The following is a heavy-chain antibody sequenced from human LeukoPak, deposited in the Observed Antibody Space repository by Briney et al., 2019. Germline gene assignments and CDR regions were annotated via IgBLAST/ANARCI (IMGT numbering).Heavy chain of an antibody. J-gene: IGHJ4*02. V-gene: IGHV4-61*02. CDR2: IYTSGIT. CDR1: GGSISSGSYY. Sequence: PSETLSLXCTVSGGSISSGSYYWSWIRQPAGKGLEWIGRIYTSGITNYNPSLKSRVTISVDTSKNQFSLKLSSVTAADTAVYYCAREFSYWGQGTLVTVSS. CDR3: AREFSY.